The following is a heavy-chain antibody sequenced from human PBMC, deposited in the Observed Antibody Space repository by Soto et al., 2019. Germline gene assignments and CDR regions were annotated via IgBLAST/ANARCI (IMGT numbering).Heavy chain of an antibody. D-gene: IGHD3-22*01. V-gene: IGHV1-69*06. CDR3: ARDSLDYDSSGYYWGFDY. J-gene: IGHJ4*02. Sequence: GASVKVSCKASGGTFSSYAISWVRQAPGQGLEWMGGIIPIFGTANYAQKFQGRVTITADKSTSTAYMELSSLRSEDTAVYYCARDSLDYDSSGYYWGFDYWGQGTLVTVSS. CDR1: GGTFSSYA. CDR2: IIPIFGTA.